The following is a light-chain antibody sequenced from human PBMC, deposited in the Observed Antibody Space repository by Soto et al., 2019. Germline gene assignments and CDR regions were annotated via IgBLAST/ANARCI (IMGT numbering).Light chain of an antibody. V-gene: IGKV3-15*01. CDR3: QHDHNWPYN. CDR2: GAS. J-gene: IGKJ2*01. Sequence: EIVMTQSPATLSVSPGDRATLSCRASHSLGSTLAWYQQKPGQAPRLLIYGASTRAAGVPARFSGSASGTEYSLTISSLQSEDFAIYYCQHDHNWPYNIGQRTMLEIE. CDR1: HSLGST.